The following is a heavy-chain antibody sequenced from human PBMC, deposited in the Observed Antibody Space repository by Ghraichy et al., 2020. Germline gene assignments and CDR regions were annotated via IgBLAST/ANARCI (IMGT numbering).Heavy chain of an antibody. CDR2: ISGSGGST. CDR3: AKDRVPVRGYSGYDYNY. J-gene: IGHJ4*02. D-gene: IGHD5-12*01. Sequence: GGSLRLSCAASGFTFSSYAMSWVRQAPGKGLEWVSAISGSGGSTYYADSVKGRFTISRDNSKNTLYLQMNSLRAEDTAVYYCAKDRVPVRGYSGYDYNYWGQGTLVTVSS. CDR1: GFTFSSYA. V-gene: IGHV3-23*01.